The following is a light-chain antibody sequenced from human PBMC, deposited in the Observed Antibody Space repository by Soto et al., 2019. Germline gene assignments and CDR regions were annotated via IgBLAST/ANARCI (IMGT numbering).Light chain of an antibody. J-gene: IGKJ5*01. CDR3: QQYRTSPIT. Sequence: ETVLTQSPGTLSLSPEERATLSCRASQSITNNYLAWYQQKPGQAPRLLIYGASSRVTGIPARFSGSGSGTDFTLTISSLEPEDFAVYYCQQYRTSPITFGQGTRLEIK. CDR2: GAS. CDR1: QSITNNY. V-gene: IGKV3-20*01.